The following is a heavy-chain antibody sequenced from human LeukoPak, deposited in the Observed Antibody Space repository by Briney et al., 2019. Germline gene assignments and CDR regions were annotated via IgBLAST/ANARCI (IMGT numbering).Heavy chain of an antibody. CDR3: ARGSEYQLLRMSSYGMDV. V-gene: IGHV3-66*01. Sequence: GGSLRLSCAASGFTVSSNYMSWVRQAPGKELEPVSVIYSGGSTYYADSVKGRFTISRDNSKNTLYLQMNSLRAEDTAVYYCARGSEYQLLRMSSYGMDVWGQGTTVTVSS. CDR1: GFTVSSNY. CDR2: IYSGGST. D-gene: IGHD2-2*01. J-gene: IGHJ6*02.